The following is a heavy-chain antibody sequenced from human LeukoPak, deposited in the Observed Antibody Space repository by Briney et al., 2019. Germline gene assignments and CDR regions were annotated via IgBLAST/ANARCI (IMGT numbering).Heavy chain of an antibody. J-gene: IGHJ3*02. CDR1: GYSFTSYW. CDR3: ARQDSGYYRPDAFDI. V-gene: IGHV5-51*01. CDR2: IYPGDSDT. Sequence: GESLKISCKGSGYSFTSYWIGWVRQMPGKGLEWMGIIYPGDSDTRYSPSFQGQVTISADKSISTAYLQWSSPKASDTAMYYCARQDSGYYRPDAFDIWGQGTMVTVSS. D-gene: IGHD3-22*01.